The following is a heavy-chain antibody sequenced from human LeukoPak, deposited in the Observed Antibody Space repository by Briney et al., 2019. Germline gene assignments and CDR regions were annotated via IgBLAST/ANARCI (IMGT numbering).Heavy chain of an antibody. V-gene: IGHV3-48*01. J-gene: IGHJ6*03. CDR2: ISSSSSTI. CDR3: ARGLRFLEWLNYYYYMDV. CDR1: GFTFSSYS. D-gene: IGHD3-3*01. Sequence: GGSLRLSCAASGFTFSSYSMNWVRQAPGKGLEWVSYISSSSSTIYYADSVKGRFTISRDNAKNSLYLQMNSLRAEDTAVYYCARGLRFLEWLNYYYYMDVWGKGTTVTVSS.